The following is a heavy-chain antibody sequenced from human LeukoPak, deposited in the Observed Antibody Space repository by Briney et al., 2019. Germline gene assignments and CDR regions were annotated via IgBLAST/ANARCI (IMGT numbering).Heavy chain of an antibody. D-gene: IGHD3-10*01. CDR2: INHSGST. CDR1: GGSFSGYY. CDR3: ARGNYYGSGTLDAFDI. Sequence: SETLSLTCAVYGGSFSGYYWSWIRQPPGKGLEWIGEINHSGSTNYIPPLKSRVTISVDTSKNQFSLKLSSVTAADTAVYYCARGNYYGSGTLDAFDIWGQGTMVTVSS. V-gene: IGHV4-34*01. J-gene: IGHJ3*02.